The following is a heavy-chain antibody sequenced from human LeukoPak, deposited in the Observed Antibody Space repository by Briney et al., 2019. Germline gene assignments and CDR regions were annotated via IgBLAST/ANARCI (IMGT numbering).Heavy chain of an antibody. V-gene: IGHV3-23*01. D-gene: IGHD5-24*01. Sequence: GGSLRLSCAASGVTFSSHGMSWVRQAPGKGLEWVSTISGSGYNTYYADSVMGRFTISRDNSKNTMYLQMNSLRAEDTAVYSCARDPMLRPTITTCWGQGTLVTVSS. CDR2: ISGSGYNT. J-gene: IGHJ4*02. CDR3: ARDPMLRPTITTC. CDR1: GVTFSSHG.